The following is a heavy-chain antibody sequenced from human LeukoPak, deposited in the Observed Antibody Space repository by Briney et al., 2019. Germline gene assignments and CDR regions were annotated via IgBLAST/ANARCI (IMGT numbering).Heavy chain of an antibody. CDR2: FEPEDGET. CDR3: ATDLLYCSSTSCQGY. Sequence: ASVKVSCKVSGYTLTELSMHWVRQAPGHGREWMGGFEPEDGETSYAQKFQGRVTMTEDTSTDTAYMELSSLRSEDTAVYYCATDLLYCSSTSCQGYWGQGTLVTVSS. CDR1: GYTLTELS. V-gene: IGHV1-24*01. D-gene: IGHD2-2*01. J-gene: IGHJ4*02.